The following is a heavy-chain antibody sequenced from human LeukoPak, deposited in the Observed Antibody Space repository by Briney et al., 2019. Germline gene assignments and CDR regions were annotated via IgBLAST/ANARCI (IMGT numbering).Heavy chain of an antibody. V-gene: IGHV3-21*01. D-gene: IGHD3-10*01. CDR3: ARGLLWFGNYDY. CDR1: GFTFSSYS. Sequence: AGGSLRLSCAASGFTFSSYSMNWVRQAPGKGLEWVSSISSSSSYIYYADSVKGRFTISRDNAKNSLYLQMNSLRAEDTAVYYCARGLLWFGNYDYWGQGTLVTVSS. J-gene: IGHJ4*02. CDR2: ISSSSSYI.